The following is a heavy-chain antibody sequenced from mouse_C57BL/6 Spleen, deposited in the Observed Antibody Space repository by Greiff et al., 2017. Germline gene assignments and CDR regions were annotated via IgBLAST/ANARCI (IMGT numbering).Heavy chain of an antibody. V-gene: IGHV3-6*01. D-gene: IGHD2-1*01. CDR1: GYSITSGYY. CDR3: AREGNYVPDYFDY. Sequence: EVKLMESGPGLVKPSQSLSLTCSVTGYSITSGYYWNWIRQFPGNKLEWMGYISYDGSNNYNPSLKNRISITRDTSKNQFFLKLNSVTTEDTATYYWAREGNYVPDYFDYWGKAPLSQSPQ. J-gene: IGHJ2*01. CDR2: ISYDGSN.